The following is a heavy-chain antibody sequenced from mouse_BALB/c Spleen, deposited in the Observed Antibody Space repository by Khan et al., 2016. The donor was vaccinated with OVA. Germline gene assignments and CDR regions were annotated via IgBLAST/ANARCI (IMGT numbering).Heavy chain of an antibody. CDR2: INTYTGEP. Sequence: QIQLVQSGPELKKPGETVKISCKASGYTFTNYGMNWVKQAPGKGLKWMGWINTYTGEPTYADDFKGRFAFSLETYASTAYLQINNLKNEDMGTCFCARVASYCYFDVWGAGTTVTVSS. CDR1: GYTFTNYG. J-gene: IGHJ1*01. CDR3: ARVASYCYFDV. V-gene: IGHV9-1*02.